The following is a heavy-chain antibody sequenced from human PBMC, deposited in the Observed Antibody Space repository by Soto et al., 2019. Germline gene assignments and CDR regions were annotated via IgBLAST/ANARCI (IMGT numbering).Heavy chain of an antibody. CDR3: ARRTVGWYVEM. J-gene: IGHJ2*01. Sequence: EVQLLESGGGLVQPGGSLRLSGAASGFTFSIYAMNWVRQAPGKGLEWVSVISGSGGSTYYADSVKGRFTISSANSKNTLYLRVNSLRAEDTAVYYCARRTVGWYVEMWGRGTLLTVYS. CDR1: GFTFSIYA. V-gene: IGHV3-23*01. D-gene: IGHD4-17*01. CDR2: ISGSGGST.